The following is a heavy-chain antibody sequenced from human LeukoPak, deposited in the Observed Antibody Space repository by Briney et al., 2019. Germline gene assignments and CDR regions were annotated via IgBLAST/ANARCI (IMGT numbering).Heavy chain of an antibody. J-gene: IGHJ4*02. CDR2: ISTFKGDT. CDR3: VSPKSKAGLAALVY. CDR1: LYTFTSYG. V-gene: IGHV1-18*01. Sequence: ASVKVSCKASLYTFTSYGISWVRQAPGQGLEWRGWISTFKGDTKNVQMFQDRVSTPPDTSTSAPRLELRRQRADDTPVYFFVSPKSKAGLAALVYWGQGTLVTVSS. D-gene: IGHD6-13*01.